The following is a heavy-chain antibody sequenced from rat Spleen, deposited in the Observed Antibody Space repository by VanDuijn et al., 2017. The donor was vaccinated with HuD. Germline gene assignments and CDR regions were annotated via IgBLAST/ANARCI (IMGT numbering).Heavy chain of an antibody. J-gene: IGHJ3*01. CDR3: ARSAYGYNLNWFAY. V-gene: IGHV2-47*01. Sequence: QVQLKESGPGLVQPSQTLSLTCTVSGFSLTNNSVSWIRQPPGKVLEWMGVIYSGGGTDYNSAIKSRLSITRDTSKSQVFLKMSSLQTEDTAMYFCARSAYGYNLNWFAYWGQGTLVTVSS. D-gene: IGHD1-9*01. CDR1: GFSLTNNS. CDR2: IYSGGGT.